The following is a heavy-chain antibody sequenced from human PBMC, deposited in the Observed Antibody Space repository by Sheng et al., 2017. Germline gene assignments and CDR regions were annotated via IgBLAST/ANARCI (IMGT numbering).Heavy chain of an antibody. CDR2: IYHSGST. CDR3: ARNTWFGEFDFDY. V-gene: IGHV4-38-2*01. CDR1: GYSISSGYY. Sequence: QVQLQESGPGLVKPSETLSLTCAVSGYSISSGYYWGWIRQPPGKGLEWIGSIYHSGSTYYNPSLKSRVTISVDTSKNQFSLKLSSVTAADTAVYYCARNTWFGEFDFDYWGQGTLVHRLL. D-gene: IGHD3-10*01. J-gene: IGHJ4*02.